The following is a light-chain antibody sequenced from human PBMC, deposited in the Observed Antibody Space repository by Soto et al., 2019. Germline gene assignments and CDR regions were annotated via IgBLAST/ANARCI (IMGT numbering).Light chain of an antibody. CDR2: GAS. J-gene: IGKJ1*01. Sequence: EILMTQSPATLSVSTGERATLSCRASQSVSSSLAWYQQKPGQAPRLLIYGASTRATGIPARFSGSGSGTEFTLTINSLQSEDFAVYYCQQYNNWWTFGQGTKVDIK. CDR3: QQYNNWWT. V-gene: IGKV3-15*01. CDR1: QSVSSS.